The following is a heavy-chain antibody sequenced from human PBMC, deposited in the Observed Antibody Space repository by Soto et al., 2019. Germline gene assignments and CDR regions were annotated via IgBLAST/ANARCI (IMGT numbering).Heavy chain of an antibody. CDR2: ISQTGGT. V-gene: IGHV4-34*01. J-gene: IGHJ3*02. CDR1: GASLSGYD. CDR3: ARDPNANAFDI. Sequence: ASETLSLTCAVYGASLSGYDWSWVRQPPGKGLEWIGEISQTGGTNYDPSLKGRASISIDTSKNQFSLRLSSVTAADTAIYYCARDPNANAFDIWGRGTMVTVSS.